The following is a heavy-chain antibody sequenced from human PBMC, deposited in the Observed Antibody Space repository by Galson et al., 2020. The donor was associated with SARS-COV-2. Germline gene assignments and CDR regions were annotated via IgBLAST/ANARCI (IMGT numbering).Heavy chain of an antibody. D-gene: IGHD6-19*01. J-gene: IGHJ6*03. V-gene: IGHV4-39*07. CDR2: IYYSGST. Sequence: SETLSLTCTVSGGSIRSSSYYWGWIRQPPGKGLEWIGSIYYSGSTYYNPSLKSRVTISVDTSKNQFSLKLSSVTAADTAVYYCASLQWLPKAGLYYYYYYMDVWGKGTTVTVSS. CDR3: ASLQWLPKAGLYYYYYYMDV. CDR1: GGSIRSSSYY.